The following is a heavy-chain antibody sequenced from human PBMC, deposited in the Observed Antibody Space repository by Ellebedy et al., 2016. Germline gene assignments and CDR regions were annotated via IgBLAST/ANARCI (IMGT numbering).Heavy chain of an antibody. V-gene: IGHV3-7*01. CDR2: INEDGSET. Sequence: GGSLRLSXAASGFPFSRYGLNWLRQAPGKGLEWVANINEDGSETFYVDSVKGRFTVSRDNSKNTLYLDLLNLRAEDTAVYYCATTPEVPMAGRPVYWGPGTLVTVSS. J-gene: IGHJ4*02. D-gene: IGHD6-6*01. CDR1: GFPFSRYG. CDR3: ATTPEVPMAGRPVY.